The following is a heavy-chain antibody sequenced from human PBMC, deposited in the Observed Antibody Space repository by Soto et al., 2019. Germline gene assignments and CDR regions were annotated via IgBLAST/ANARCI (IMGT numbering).Heavy chain of an antibody. CDR3: ARAGYSYGWSTIDY. CDR2: IYNSGST. V-gene: IGHV4-30-2*01. CDR1: GGYISGGYYS. J-gene: IGHJ4*02. Sequence: SETLSLTCAVSGGYISGGYYSWSWIRQPPGKGLEWIGFIYNSGSTYYNSSLKSRVTISVDRSKNHFFLNLTSVTAADTAVYYCARAGYSYGWSTIDYWGQGTLVTVSS. D-gene: IGHD5-18*01.